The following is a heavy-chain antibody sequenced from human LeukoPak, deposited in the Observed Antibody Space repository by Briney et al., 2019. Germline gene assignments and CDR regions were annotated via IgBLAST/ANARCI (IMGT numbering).Heavy chain of an antibody. Sequence: GGSLRLSCAASGFTFSSYAMSWVRQAPGKGLEWVSAISGSGGSTYYADSVKGRFTISRDNSKNTLYLQMNSLRAEDTAVHYCAKDGVIVVTGDFDYWGQGTLVTVSS. V-gene: IGHV3-23*01. J-gene: IGHJ4*02. CDR1: GFTFSSYA. D-gene: IGHD5-12*01. CDR3: AKDGVIVVTGDFDY. CDR2: ISGSGGST.